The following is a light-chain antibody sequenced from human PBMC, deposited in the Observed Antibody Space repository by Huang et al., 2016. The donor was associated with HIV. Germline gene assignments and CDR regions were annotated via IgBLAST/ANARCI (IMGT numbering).Light chain of an antibody. CDR1: QIINKY. CDR3: QQSYNIPRT. V-gene: IGKV1-39*01. Sequence: DIQMTQAPPSLSAAVGDRVIITCRSSQIINKYLNWYQQIPGRAPKLLSSGASSLQGVVSSRFSGSGAGTDVTLTIRDLQPEDTATYHCQQSYNIPRTFGQGTLLEI. CDR2: GAS. J-gene: IGKJ2*01.